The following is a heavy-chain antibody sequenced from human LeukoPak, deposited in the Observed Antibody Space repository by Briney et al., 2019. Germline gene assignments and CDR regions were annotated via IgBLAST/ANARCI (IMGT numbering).Heavy chain of an antibody. Sequence: GASVKVSCKASGYTFTSYYMHWVRQAPGQGLEWMGGIIPIFGTANYAQKFQGRVTITADESTSTAYMELSSLRSEDTAVYYCAREPPAWSYSSSWSNWFDPWGQGTLVTVSS. CDR3: AREPPAWSYSSSWSNWFDP. D-gene: IGHD6-13*01. CDR2: IIPIFGTA. CDR1: GYTFTSYY. V-gene: IGHV1-69*13. J-gene: IGHJ5*02.